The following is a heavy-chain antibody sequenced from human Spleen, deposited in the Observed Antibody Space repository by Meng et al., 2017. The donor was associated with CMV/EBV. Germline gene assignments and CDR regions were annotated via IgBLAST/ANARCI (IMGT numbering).Heavy chain of an antibody. CDR2: IKQDGSEK. CDR1: EFTFSRYW. V-gene: IGHV3-7*01. D-gene: IGHD3-3*01. Sequence: GESLKISCTASEFTFSRYWMSWVRQAPGKGLEWVANIKQDGSEKYYVDSVKGRFTISRDNAKNSLYLQMNSLRAEDTAVYFCARGRENDFWSGYYEGAYYFDYWGQGTLVTVSS. CDR3: ARGRENDFWSGYYEGAYYFDY. J-gene: IGHJ4*02.